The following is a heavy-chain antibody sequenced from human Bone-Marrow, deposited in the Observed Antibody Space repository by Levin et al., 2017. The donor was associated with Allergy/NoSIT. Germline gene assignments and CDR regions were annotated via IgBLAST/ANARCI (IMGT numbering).Heavy chain of an antibody. Sequence: PGGSLRLSCAASGFTFSTYGMHWVRQAPGKGLEWVASILYDGSDQYYADSVKGRFTVSRDNSKNTLDLHMNSLRTEDTAIYFCAKEDDGYSYDPTAFDVWGQGTLVTVSS. D-gene: IGHD5-12*01. CDR1: GFTFSTYG. CDR3: AKEDDGYSYDPTAFDV. V-gene: IGHV3-30*18. J-gene: IGHJ3*01. CDR2: ILYDGSDQ.